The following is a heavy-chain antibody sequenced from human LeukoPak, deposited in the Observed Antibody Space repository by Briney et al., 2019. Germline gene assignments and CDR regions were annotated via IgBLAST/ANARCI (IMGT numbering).Heavy chain of an antibody. CDR3: ARHTAAAGYYFDL. CDR1: GDSISRYY. V-gene: IGHV4-59*08. CDR2: IFYSGST. J-gene: IGHJ4*02. Sequence: PSETLSLTCTVSGDSISRYYWSWIRQPPGKGLEWIGYIFYSGSTKYNPSLKSRVTISVDTSKNQFSLRLSSVTAADTAVYHCARHTAAAGYYFDLWGQGTLVTVSS. D-gene: IGHD6-13*01.